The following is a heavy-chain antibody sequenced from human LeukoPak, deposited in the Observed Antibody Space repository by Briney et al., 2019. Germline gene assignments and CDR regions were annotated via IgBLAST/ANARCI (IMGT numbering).Heavy chain of an antibody. V-gene: IGHV4-39*07. D-gene: IGHD2-8*01. CDR2: IYYSGST. J-gene: IGHJ6*02. CDR3: ARERYCTNGVCYDYYYYGMDV. Sequence: SETLSPTCTVSGGSISSSSYYWGWIRQPPGKGLEWIGSIYYSGSTNYNPSLKSRVTMSVDTSKNQFSLKLSSVTAADTAVYYCARERYCTNGVCYDYYYYGMDVWGQGTTVTVSS. CDR1: GGSISSSSYY.